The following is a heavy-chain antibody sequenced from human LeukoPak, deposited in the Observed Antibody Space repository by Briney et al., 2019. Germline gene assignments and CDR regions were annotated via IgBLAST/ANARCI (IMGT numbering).Heavy chain of an antibody. V-gene: IGHV1-69*04. CDR1: GGTFSSYA. CDR3: ARDEVGIVVVVAATAVDY. CDR2: IIPILGIA. J-gene: IGHJ4*02. Sequence: SVKVSCKASGGTFSSYAISWVRQAPGQGLEWMGRIIPILGIANYAQKFQGRVTITADKSTSTAYMELSSLRSEDTAVYYCARDEVGIVVVVAATAVDYWGQGTLVTVSS. D-gene: IGHD2-15*01.